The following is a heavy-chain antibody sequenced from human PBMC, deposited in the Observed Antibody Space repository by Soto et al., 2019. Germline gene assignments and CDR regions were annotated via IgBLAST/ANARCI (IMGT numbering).Heavy chain of an antibody. V-gene: IGHV4-31*02. CDR2: NYYSGIT. Sequence: WTWIRQHPGKGLEWIGYNYYSGITYYNPSLKSRVTISLDTSKNQFSLKLSSVTAADTDVYYCARGSSIAGLYYGMDVWGQGTTVTVSS. D-gene: IGHD6-6*01. CDR3: ARGSSIAGLYYGMDV. J-gene: IGHJ6*02.